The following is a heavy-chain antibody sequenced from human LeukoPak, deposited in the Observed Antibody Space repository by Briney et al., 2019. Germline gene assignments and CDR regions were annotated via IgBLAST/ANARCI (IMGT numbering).Heavy chain of an antibody. D-gene: IGHD3-3*01. CDR3: ARERRSGGYYFDY. J-gene: IGHJ4*02. CDR1: GFTVSSNY. Sequence: PGGSLRLSCAASGFTVSSNYMSWVRQAPGKGLEWVSVIYSGGSTYYADSVKGRFTISRDNSKNTLYLQMNSLRAEDTAVYYCARERRSGGYYFDYWGQGTLVTVSS. CDR2: IYSGGST. V-gene: IGHV3-53*01.